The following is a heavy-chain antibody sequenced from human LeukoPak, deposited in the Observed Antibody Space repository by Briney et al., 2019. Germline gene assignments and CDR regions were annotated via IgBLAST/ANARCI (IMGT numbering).Heavy chain of an antibody. D-gene: IGHD2-15*01. V-gene: IGHV3-23*01. CDR1: GFTFSSYV. CDR3: ARGRGVYGYWYFDL. CDR2: ISGNGRNT. J-gene: IGHJ2*01. Sequence: GGSLRLSCAASGFTFSSYVMSWVRQAPGKGLEWVSTISGNGRNTYYADSVKGRFTISRDNSKITVYLKMNSLRAEDTAVYYCARGRGVYGYWYFDLWGRGTLVTVSS.